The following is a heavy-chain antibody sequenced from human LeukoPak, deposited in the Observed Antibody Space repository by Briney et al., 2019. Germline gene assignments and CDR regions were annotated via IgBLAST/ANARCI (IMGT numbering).Heavy chain of an antibody. D-gene: IGHD6-13*01. CDR2: IFYSGST. Sequence: PSETLSLTCTVSGGSISSYYWSWIRQSPGKGLEWIGYIFYSGSTNYNPSLKSRVTISADTSQNQFSLKLSSVTAADTAVYYCARHQKGISSWFSSWGQGTLVAVSS. J-gene: IGHJ5*01. V-gene: IGHV4-59*08. CDR1: GGSISSYY. CDR3: ARHQKGISSWFSS.